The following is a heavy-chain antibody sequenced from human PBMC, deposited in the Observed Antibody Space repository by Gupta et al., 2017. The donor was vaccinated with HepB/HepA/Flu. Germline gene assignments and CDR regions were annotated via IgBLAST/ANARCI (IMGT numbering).Heavy chain of an antibody. J-gene: IGHJ5*02. D-gene: IGHD2-2*02. CDR1: GGSFSGYY. CDR3: ARVDQIVVVPAAITGGWFDP. CDR2: INHSGST. Sequence: QVQLQQWGAGLLKPSETLSLTCAVYGGSFSGYYWSWIRQPQGKGLEWIGEINHSGSTNYNPSLKSRVTISVDTSKNQFSLKLSSVTAADTAVYYCARVDQIVVVPAAITGGWFDPWGQGTLVTVSS. V-gene: IGHV4-34*01.